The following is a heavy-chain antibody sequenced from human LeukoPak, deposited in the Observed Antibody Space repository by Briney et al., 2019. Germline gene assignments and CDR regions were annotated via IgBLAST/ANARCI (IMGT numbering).Heavy chain of an antibody. CDR1: GVTFSSYA. CDR3: AKDQAPYYDFWSGADAFDI. J-gene: IGHJ3*02. Sequence: GGSLRLSCAASGVTFSSYAMSWVRQAPGKGLEWVSAISGSGGSTYYADSVKGRFTISRDNSKNTLYLQMNSLRAEDTAVYYCAKDQAPYYDFWSGADAFDIWGQGTMVTVSS. V-gene: IGHV3-23*01. D-gene: IGHD3-3*01. CDR2: ISGSGGST.